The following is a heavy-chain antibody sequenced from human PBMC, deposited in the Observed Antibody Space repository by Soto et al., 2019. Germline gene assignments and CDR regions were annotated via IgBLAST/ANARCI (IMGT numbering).Heavy chain of an antibody. Sequence: EVQLLEFGGGLVQPGESLRLSCAASGFTFAGNAMTWVRQAPGKGLHWVSGISAGGTTYYADSAKGRFTISRDNSKNTLYLQMNSLRADDTAVYYCAKDPLTRGWFDPWGQGTLVTVSS. J-gene: IGHJ5*02. V-gene: IGHV3-23*01. CDR1: GFTFAGNA. CDR3: AKDPLTRGWFDP. CDR2: ISAGGTT.